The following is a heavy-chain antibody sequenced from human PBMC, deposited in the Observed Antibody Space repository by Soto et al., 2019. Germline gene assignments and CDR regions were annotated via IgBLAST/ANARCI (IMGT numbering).Heavy chain of an antibody. D-gene: IGHD2-8*02. J-gene: IGHJ6*02. V-gene: IGHV3-23*01. CDR2: ISGDGKTT. CDR1: GFTFNAHA. Sequence: EVQVLESGGGLLQPGVSLRLSCVASGFTFNAHAMTWVRQGPGMGLEWTSTISGDGKTTHYADSVKGRFTVSRDNSKNTLSLQMNSLRAEDTATYYCVKDWTGNKCPCLDVWGQGTTVTVSS. CDR3: VKDWTGNKCPCLDV.